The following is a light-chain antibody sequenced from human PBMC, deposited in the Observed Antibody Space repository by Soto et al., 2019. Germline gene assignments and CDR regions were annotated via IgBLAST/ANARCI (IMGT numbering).Light chain of an antibody. V-gene: IGLV1-44*01. Sequence: QSVLTQPPSASGTPGQRATISCSGSSSNIGSNIVNWYQQIPGAAPKLLIYNNDHRPSGVPDRFSGSKSGTSASLAISGLQSEDEAEYFCAVWDDSLNGNWVFGGGTQLTVL. CDR2: NND. CDR3: AVWDDSLNGNWV. J-gene: IGLJ3*02. CDR1: SSNIGSNI.